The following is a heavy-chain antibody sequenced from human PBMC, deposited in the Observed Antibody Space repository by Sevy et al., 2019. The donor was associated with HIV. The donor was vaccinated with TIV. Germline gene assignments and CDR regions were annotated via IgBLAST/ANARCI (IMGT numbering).Heavy chain of an antibody. J-gene: IGHJ6*02. V-gene: IGHV3-49*04. D-gene: IGHD2-2*01. CDR3: TRVWRYQLLSDDLYYYYGMDV. CDR2: IRSKAYGGTT. Sequence: GGSLRLSCTASGFTFGDYAMSWVRQAPGKGLEWVGFIRSKAYGGTTEYAASVKGRFTISRDDSKSIAYLQMNSLKTEDTAVYYCTRVWRYQLLSDDLYYYYGMDVWGQGTTVTVSS. CDR1: GFTFGDYA.